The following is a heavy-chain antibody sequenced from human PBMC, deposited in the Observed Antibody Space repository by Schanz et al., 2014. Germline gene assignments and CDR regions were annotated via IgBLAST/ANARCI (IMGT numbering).Heavy chain of an antibody. J-gene: IGHJ4*02. CDR1: GFTFSTYA. Sequence: CAASGFTFSTYAMSWVRQAPGKGLEWVAVIWNDGVTKYYADSVRGRFTISRDRFQNTLYRRRRSMRGEETDGYDCARTRLDYGQVVYWSQGTRENVSA. V-gene: IGHV3-33*08. CDR3: ARTRLDYGQVVY. CDR2: IWNDGVTK. D-gene: IGHD4-17*01.